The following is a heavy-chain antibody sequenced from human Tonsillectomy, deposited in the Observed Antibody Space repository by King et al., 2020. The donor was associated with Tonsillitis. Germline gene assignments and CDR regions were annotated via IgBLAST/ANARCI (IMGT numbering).Heavy chain of an antibody. CDR2: ISSGGSFI. D-gene: IGHD2-15*01. Sequence: VQLVESGGGLVKPGGSLRLSCAASGFTFSSYSMNWVRQAPGKGLEWVSSISSGGSFIYYGDSMKGLFIISRDNAKNSLYLQMPSLRADDTVVYYCARGTEVVVAAIVETYFDPWGQGTLVTVSS. J-gene: IGHJ5*02. CDR3: ARGTEVVVAAIVETYFDP. V-gene: IGHV3-21*01. CDR1: GFTFSSYS.